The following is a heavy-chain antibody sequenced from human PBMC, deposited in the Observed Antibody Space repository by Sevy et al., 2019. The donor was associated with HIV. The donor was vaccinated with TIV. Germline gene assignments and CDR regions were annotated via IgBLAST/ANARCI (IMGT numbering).Heavy chain of an antibody. V-gene: IGHV4-59*08. CDR3: ARPNDFDI. J-gene: IGHJ3*02. Sequence: SETLSLTCTVSGGSINSDHWNWIRQPPGKGLEWIGYVYYTGGTNYNPSLKNRVTISVDRTKNQFSLKLTCVTAADTAVYYCARPNDFDIWGQGTMVTVS. CDR1: GGSINSDH. CDR2: VYYTGGT.